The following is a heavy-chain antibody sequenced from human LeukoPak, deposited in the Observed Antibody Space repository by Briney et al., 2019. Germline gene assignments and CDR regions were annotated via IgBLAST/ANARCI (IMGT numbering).Heavy chain of an antibody. CDR3: ARVEDYYGSGSPI. CDR2: IYTSGST. V-gene: IGHV4-4*07. Sequence: SETLSLTCTVSGGSISSYYWSWIRQPAGKGLEWIGRIYTSGSTNYNPSLKSRVTMSVDTSKNQFSLKLSSVTDADTAVYYCARVEDYYGSGSPIWGQGTLVTVSS. CDR1: GGSISSYY. D-gene: IGHD3-10*01. J-gene: IGHJ4*02.